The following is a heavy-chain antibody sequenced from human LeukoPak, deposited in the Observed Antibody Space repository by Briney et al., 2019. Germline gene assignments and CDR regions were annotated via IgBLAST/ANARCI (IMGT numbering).Heavy chain of an antibody. CDR2: INHSGST. V-gene: IGHV4-34*01. Sequence: SETLSLTCAVYGGSFSGYYWSWIRQPPGKGLEWIGEINHSGSTNYNPSLKSRVTISVDTSKNQFSLKLSSVTAADTAVYYCARDPDYYYDSSGTSDYWGQGTLVTVSS. J-gene: IGHJ4*02. D-gene: IGHD3-22*01. CDR3: ARDPDYYYDSSGTSDY. CDR1: GGSFSGYY.